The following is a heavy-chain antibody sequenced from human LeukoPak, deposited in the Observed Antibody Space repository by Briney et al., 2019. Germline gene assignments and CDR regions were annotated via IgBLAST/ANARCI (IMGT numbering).Heavy chain of an antibody. CDR3: ARVVPAAKRGGAFDI. J-gene: IGHJ3*02. V-gene: IGHV4-34*01. Sequence: SETLSLTCAVYGGSFSGYYWSWIRQPPGKGLEWIGEINQSGSTNYNPSLKSRVTISVDTSKNQFSLKLSSVTAADTAVYYCARVVPAAKRGGAFDIWGQGTMVTVSS. CDR1: GGSFSGYY. CDR2: INQSGST. D-gene: IGHD2-2*01.